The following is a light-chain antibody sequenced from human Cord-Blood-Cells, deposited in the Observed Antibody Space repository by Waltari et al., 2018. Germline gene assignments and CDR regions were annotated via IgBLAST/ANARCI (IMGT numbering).Light chain of an antibody. CDR1: SSDVGGYNY. V-gene: IGLV2-14*01. Sequence: QSALTQPASVSGSPGQSITISCTGTSSDVGGYNYVSRYQQHPGKAPRPMIYDVSKRPSGVSNRFSGSKSGNTASLTISGLQAEDEADYYCSSYTSSSTLVFGGGTKLTVL. CDR2: DVS. J-gene: IGLJ2*01. CDR3: SSYTSSSTLV.